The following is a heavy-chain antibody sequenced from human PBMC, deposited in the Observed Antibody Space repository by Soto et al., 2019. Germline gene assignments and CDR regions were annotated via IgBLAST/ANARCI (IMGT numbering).Heavy chain of an antibody. V-gene: IGHV3-66*04. D-gene: IGHD6-13*01. CDR1: GFTVSSNY. Sequence: GGSLRLSCAASGFTVSSNYMSWVRQAPGKGLEWVSVIYSGGSTYYADSVKGRFTISRDNSKNTLYLQMNSLRAEDTAVYYCARPMAHSSSWYALLFTWGQGTLVTVSS. CDR2: IYSGGST. CDR3: ARPMAHSSSWYALLFT. J-gene: IGHJ5*02.